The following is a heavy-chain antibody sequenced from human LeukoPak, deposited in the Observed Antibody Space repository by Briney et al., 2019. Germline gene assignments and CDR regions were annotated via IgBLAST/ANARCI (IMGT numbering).Heavy chain of an antibody. J-gene: IGHJ4*02. Sequence: GGSLRLSCAASGFTFSSSAMSWVRQVPGKGLEWVSGISASGGSTYYADSVKGRFTISRDNSKNTLYLQMNSLRAEDTAVYYCAKGDYDFWSGYYLKVDYWGQGTLVTVSS. CDR1: GFTFSSSA. CDR3: AKGDYDFWSGYYLKVDY. D-gene: IGHD3-3*01. V-gene: IGHV3-23*01. CDR2: ISASGGST.